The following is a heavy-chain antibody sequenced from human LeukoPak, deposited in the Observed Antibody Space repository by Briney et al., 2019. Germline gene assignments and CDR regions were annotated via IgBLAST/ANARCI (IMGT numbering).Heavy chain of an antibody. CDR3: ARGAQIVGARDLDY. J-gene: IGHJ4*02. V-gene: IGHV1-18*01. CDR1: VYTFSTYG. CDR2: SCTYNGNR. Sequence: ASVKVSFKASVYTFSTYGITWVRQPPGQGREWMGWSCTYNGNRNYARNLQGRVTMTTDTSTSTAYMELRSLRSDDTAVYYCARGAQIVGARDLDYWGQGTLVTVSS. D-gene: IGHD1-26*01.